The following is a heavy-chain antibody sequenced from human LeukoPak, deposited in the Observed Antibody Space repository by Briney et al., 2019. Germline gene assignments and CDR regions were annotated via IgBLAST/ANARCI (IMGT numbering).Heavy chain of an antibody. Sequence: PGGSLRLSCAASGFTFSSYSMNWVRQAPGKGLEWVSSISSSSSYIYYADSVKGRFTISRDNAKNSLYLQMNSLRAEDTAVYYCARDLPDYYGSGSYSDYWGQGTLVTVSS. CDR3: ARDLPDYYGSGSYSDY. J-gene: IGHJ4*02. CDR1: GFTFSSYS. V-gene: IGHV3-21*01. CDR2: ISSSSSYI. D-gene: IGHD3-10*01.